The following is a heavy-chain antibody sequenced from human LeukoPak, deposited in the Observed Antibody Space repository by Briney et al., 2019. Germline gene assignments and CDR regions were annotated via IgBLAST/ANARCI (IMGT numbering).Heavy chain of an antibody. V-gene: IGHV4-4*07. CDR1: GGSISSYY. CDR2: IYSSGST. J-gene: IGHJ4*02. D-gene: IGHD6-19*01. Sequence: SETLSLTCTVSGGSISSYYWSWIRQPAGKGLEWIGRIYSSGSTNYNPSLKSRVTVSVDTSKNQFSLKLSSVTAADTAVYYCARGPRSSDWYSIDYWGRGTLVPVSS. CDR3: ARGPRSSDWYSIDY.